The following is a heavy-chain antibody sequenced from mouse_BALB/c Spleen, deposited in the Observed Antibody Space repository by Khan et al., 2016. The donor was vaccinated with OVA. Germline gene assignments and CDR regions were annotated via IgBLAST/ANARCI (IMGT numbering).Heavy chain of an antibody. CDR1: GYTFTSYD. D-gene: IGHD2-14*01. CDR3: ARGGYGGFAY. CDR2: MFPGDGST. V-gene: IGHV1-85*01. Sequence: QVQLQQSGAELVKPGASVKLSCKASGYTFTSYDINWVRQRPEQGLEWIGWMFPGDGSTKNNENFKGKATLTTDKSSSTAYMQLSSLTSEDSGAYFCARGGYGGFAYWGQGTLVTVSA. J-gene: IGHJ3*01.